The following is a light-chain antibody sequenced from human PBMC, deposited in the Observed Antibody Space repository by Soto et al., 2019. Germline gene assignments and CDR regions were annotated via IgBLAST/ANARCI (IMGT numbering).Light chain of an antibody. V-gene: IGKV1-39*01. CDR3: QQGHSYPLN. J-gene: IGKJ5*01. CDR2: GAS. CDR1: QNIDTY. Sequence: DIQMTQSPSSLSASVGDRVTITCRASQNIDTYLNWYQQKPGEAPKPLLNGASNLQGGVPSRFSGSGSGTHFILTINSLQLEDFATYYCQQGHSYPLNFGQGTRLDIK.